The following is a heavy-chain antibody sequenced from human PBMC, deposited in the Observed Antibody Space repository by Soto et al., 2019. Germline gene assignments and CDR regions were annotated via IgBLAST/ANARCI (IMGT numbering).Heavy chain of an antibody. V-gene: IGHV3-23*01. CDR3: AVRNTGSYFDY. J-gene: IGHJ4*02. Sequence: EVQLLESGGGLVQPGGSLRLSCAASGFTVSTYAMSWVRQAPGKGLEWVSAISGSGGSTYYTDSVKGRFTISRDNSKNTLYLQMDSLRAEDTAVYYCAVRNTGSYFDYWGQGTLVTVSS. D-gene: IGHD1-26*01. CDR1: GFTVSTYA. CDR2: ISGSGGST.